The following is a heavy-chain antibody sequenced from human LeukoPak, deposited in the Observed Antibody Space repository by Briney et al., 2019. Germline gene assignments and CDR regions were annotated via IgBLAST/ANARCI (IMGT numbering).Heavy chain of an antibody. Sequence: RGESLKISCKGSGYSFTNYWIGWVRQMPGKGLEWMGSIYPGDSDTTYSPSFQGQVTISADKSISTAYLQWSSLKASYTAMYYCAKWGDYYMDAWGKGTTVTVSS. D-gene: IGHD3-16*01. CDR2: IYPGDSDT. CDR3: AKWGDYYMDA. CDR1: GYSFTNYW. J-gene: IGHJ6*03. V-gene: IGHV5-51*01.